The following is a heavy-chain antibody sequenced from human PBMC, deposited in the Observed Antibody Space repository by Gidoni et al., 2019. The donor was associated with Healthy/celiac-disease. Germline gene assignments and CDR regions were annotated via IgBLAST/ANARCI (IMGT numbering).Heavy chain of an antibody. D-gene: IGHD1-7*01. Sequence: QVQLVQSGAEVKKPGASVKVSCKASGYTFPGYYMHWVRQAPGQGREWMGRINPNSGGTIYAQKFQGRVTMTRDTSISTAYMELSRLRSDDTAVYYCAREGNWNSDRTIDYWGQGTLVTVSS. CDR3: AREGNWNSDRTIDY. J-gene: IGHJ4*02. CDR2: INPNSGGT. CDR1: GYTFPGYY. V-gene: IGHV1-2*06.